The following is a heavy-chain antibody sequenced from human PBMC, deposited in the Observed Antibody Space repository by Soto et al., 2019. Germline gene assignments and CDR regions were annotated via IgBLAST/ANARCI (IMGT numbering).Heavy chain of an antibody. CDR3: ARDRGILPRVPNWFDP. V-gene: IGHV3-33*01. CDR1: GFTFSSYG. CDR2: IWYDGSNK. D-gene: IGHD1-26*01. J-gene: IGHJ5*02. Sequence: PWGPLRLSCAASGFTFSSYGIHFFRQSPFKWLEWVAVIWYDGSNKYYADSVKGRFAISRDNSKNTLYLQMNSLRAEDTAVYYCARDRGILPRVPNWFDPWGQGTLVTVSS.